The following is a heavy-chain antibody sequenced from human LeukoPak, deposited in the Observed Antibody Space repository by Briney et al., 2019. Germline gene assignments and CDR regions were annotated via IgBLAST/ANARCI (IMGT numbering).Heavy chain of an antibody. CDR1: GFTFSNSD. V-gene: IGHV3-13*01. CDR2: IGLVGDT. Sequence: GGSLRLSCAASGFTFSNSDMHWVRQATGSGLEWVSAIGLVGDTYYSDSVKGRFTISRDNSKNTLYLQMNSLRAGDTAVYYCAKDLSPPVVPAELDYWGQGTLVTVSS. D-gene: IGHD2-2*01. CDR3: AKDLSPPVVPAELDY. J-gene: IGHJ4*02.